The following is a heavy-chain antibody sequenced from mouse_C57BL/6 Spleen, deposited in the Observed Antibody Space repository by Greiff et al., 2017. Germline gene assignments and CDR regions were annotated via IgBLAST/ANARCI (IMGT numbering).Heavy chain of an antibody. CDR1: GYTFTSYW. CDR3: ARRAQATLYYFDY. CDR2: INPSSGYT. Sequence: VQLQQSGAELAKPGASVKLSCKASGYTFTSYWMHWVKQRPGQGLEWIGYINPSSGYTKYNQKFKDKATLTADKSSSTAYMQLSSLTYEDSAVYYCARRAQATLYYFDYWGQGTTLTVSS. D-gene: IGHD3-2*02. V-gene: IGHV1-7*01. J-gene: IGHJ2*01.